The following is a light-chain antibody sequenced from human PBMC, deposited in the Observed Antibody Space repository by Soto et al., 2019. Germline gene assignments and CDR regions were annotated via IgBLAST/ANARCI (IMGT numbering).Light chain of an antibody. CDR1: ISDVGSSGP. J-gene: IGLJ1*01. CDR3: CSYVGARTYV. Sequence: QSALAQPASVSGSAGQSITISCSGSISDVGSSGPVSWYQHHPGQVPKLIIYEGSRRPSGVSSRFSGSKTGNTASLTITGLQAEDEANYYCCSYVGARTYVFGTGTKVT. V-gene: IGLV2-23*01. CDR2: EGS.